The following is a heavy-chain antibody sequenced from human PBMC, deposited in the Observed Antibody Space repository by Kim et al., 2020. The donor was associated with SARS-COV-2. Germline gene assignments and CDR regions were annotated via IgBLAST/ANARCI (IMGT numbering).Heavy chain of an antibody. CDR3: ATEKGATTVVTLPAFDP. D-gene: IGHD4-17*01. CDR1: GYTFTSYY. J-gene: IGHJ5*02. CDR2: IIPSGFST. Sequence: ASVKVSCKASGYTFTSYYMHWVRHAPGQGLECMGLIIPSGFSTSYAQTFQFRVTMTSDTSTSTVYMELSCLRSEDSAVYYCATEKGATTVVTLPAFDPWGQGTLVTVSS. V-gene: IGHV1-46*01.